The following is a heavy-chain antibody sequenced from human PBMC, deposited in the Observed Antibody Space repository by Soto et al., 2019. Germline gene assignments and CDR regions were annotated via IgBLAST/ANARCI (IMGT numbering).Heavy chain of an antibody. CDR1: GFTFSSYG. J-gene: IGHJ4*02. CDR2: IWYDGSNK. CDR3: ARDRGDGYNRANFDY. V-gene: IGHV3-33*01. D-gene: IGHD5-12*01. Sequence: PGGSLRLSCAASGFTFSSYGMHWVRQAPGKGLEWVAVIWYDGSNKYYADSVKGRFTISRDNSKNTLYLQMNSLSAEDTAVYYCARDRGDGYNRANFDYWGQGTLVTVSS.